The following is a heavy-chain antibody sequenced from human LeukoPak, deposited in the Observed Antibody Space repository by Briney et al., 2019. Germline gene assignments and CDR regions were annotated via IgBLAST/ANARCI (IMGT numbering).Heavy chain of an antibody. Sequence: LSLTCTVSGGSISSSSYYWGWIRQAPGKGLEWVSYISSSGSTIYYADSVKGRFTISRDNAKNSLYLQMNSLRAEDTAVYYCARAGRYQLLYFDYWGQGTLVTVSS. CDR2: ISSSGSTI. V-gene: IGHV3-11*01. CDR3: ARAGRYQLLYFDY. J-gene: IGHJ4*02. CDR1: GGSISSSSYY. D-gene: IGHD2-2*01.